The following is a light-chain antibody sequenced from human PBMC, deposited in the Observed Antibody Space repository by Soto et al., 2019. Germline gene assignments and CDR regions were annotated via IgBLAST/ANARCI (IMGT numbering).Light chain of an antibody. Sequence: QSALTQPASVSGSPGQSITISCTGTSSDVGGYIYVSWYQQHPGKAPKLMIYDVTSRPSGVSYRFSGSKSGNTASLTISGLQDEDEADYYCSSYTPSSYYVFGTGTKLTVL. CDR3: SSYTPSSYYV. CDR2: DVT. CDR1: SSDVGGYIY. J-gene: IGLJ1*01. V-gene: IGLV2-14*01.